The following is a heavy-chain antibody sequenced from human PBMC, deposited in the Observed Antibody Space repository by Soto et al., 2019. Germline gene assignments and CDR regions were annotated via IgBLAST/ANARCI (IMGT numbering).Heavy chain of an antibody. J-gene: IGHJ6*02. D-gene: IGHD1-26*01. CDR1: GFTFDDYA. Sequence: PGGSLRLSCAASGFTFDDYAMHWVRQAPGKGLEWVSGISWNSGSIGYADSVKGRFTISRDNAKNPLYLQMNSLRAEDTALYYCAKDLLVGATFYGMDVWGQGTTVTVSS. CDR3: AKDLLVGATFYGMDV. CDR2: ISWNSGSI. V-gene: IGHV3-9*01.